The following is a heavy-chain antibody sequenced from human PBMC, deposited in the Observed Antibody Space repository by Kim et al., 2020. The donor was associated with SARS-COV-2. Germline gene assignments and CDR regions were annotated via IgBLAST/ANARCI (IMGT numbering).Heavy chain of an antibody. V-gene: IGHV7-4-1*02. D-gene: IGHD3-22*01. J-gene: IGHJ5*02. Sequence: ASVKVSCKASGYTFTSYAMNWVRQAPGQGLEWMGWINTNTGNPTYAQGFTGRFVFSLDTSVSTAYLQISSLKAEDTAVYYCARDYYDSSGYYEDDTNDHWFDPWGQGTLVTVSS. CDR3: ARDYYDSSGYYEDDTNDHWFDP. CDR1: GYTFTSYA. CDR2: INTNTGNP.